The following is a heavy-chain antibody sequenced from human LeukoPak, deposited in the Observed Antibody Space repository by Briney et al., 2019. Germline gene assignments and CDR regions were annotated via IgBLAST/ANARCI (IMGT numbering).Heavy chain of an antibody. J-gene: IGHJ4*02. CDR2: IYSGGST. D-gene: IGHD5-12*01. CDR1: GFTFSSYS. V-gene: IGHV3-53*04. CDR3: ARGIVALDY. Sequence: GGSLRLSCAASGFTFSSYSMNWVRQAPGKGLEWVSVIYSGGSTYYADSVKGRFTISRHNSKNTLCLQMNSLRAEDTAVYYCARGIVALDYWGQGTLVTVSS.